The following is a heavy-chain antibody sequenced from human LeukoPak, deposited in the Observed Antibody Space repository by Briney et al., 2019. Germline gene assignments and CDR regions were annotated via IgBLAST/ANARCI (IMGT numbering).Heavy chain of an antibody. J-gene: IGHJ4*02. D-gene: IGHD3-10*02. CDR3: ARVLPVPYLLDS. V-gene: IGHV4-38-2*01. CDR2: FFQSQKS. CDR1: GHSTTRGYY. Sequence: SETLSLTCDISGHSTTRGYYWAWFRQSPGKEPEWIATFFQSQKSFYNASLESRVIMSLDTSKSQFSLNLTSVTAADTAVYYCARVLPVPYLLDSWGQGTHVTVSS.